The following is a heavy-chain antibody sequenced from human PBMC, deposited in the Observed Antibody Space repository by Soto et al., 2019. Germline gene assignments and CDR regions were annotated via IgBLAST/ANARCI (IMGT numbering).Heavy chain of an antibody. CDR3: ARGLPTYYDFWSGYLAHNY. J-gene: IGHJ4*02. CDR1: GYTFTSYD. Sequence: ASVKVSCKASGYTFTSYDINWVRQATGQGLEWMGWMNPNSGNTGYAQKFQGRVTMTRNTSIGTAYMELSSLRSEDTAVYYCARGLPTYYDFWSGYLAHNYWGQGTLVTVSS. V-gene: IGHV1-8*01. CDR2: MNPNSGNT. D-gene: IGHD3-3*01.